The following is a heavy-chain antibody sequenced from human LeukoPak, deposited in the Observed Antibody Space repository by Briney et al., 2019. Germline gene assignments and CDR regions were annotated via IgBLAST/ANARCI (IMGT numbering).Heavy chain of an antibody. D-gene: IGHD6-19*01. CDR1: GGSFSGYY. Sequence: PSETLSLTCAVYGGSFSGYYWSWIRQPPGKGLEWIGEINHSGSTNYNPSLKSRVTISVDTSKNQFSLKLSSVTAADTAVYYCARDYAVAWGRNYYYYMDVWGKGTTVTVSS. CDR3: ARDYAVAWGRNYYYYMDV. CDR2: INHSGST. V-gene: IGHV4-34*01. J-gene: IGHJ6*03.